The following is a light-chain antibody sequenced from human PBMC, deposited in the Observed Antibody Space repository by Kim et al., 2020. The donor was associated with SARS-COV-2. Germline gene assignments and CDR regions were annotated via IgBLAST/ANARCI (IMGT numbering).Light chain of an antibody. V-gene: IGKV1-39*01. CDR2: AAS. J-gene: IGKJ2*01. Sequence: DTQMTQSPSSLSASVGDRVTITCRASQNIKSYLNWYQQKPGKAPKLLIYAASSLQSGVPSRFSGSGSGTDFTLTISSLQPEDFATYSCQQTYNIPTFGQGTKLEIK. CDR3: QQTYNIPT. CDR1: QNIKSY.